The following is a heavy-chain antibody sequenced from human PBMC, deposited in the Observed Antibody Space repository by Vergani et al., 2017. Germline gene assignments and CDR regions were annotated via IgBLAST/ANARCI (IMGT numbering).Heavy chain of an antibody. CDR2: INPNRGGT. V-gene: IGHV1-2*02. CDR1: GYTFTGYY. CDR3: ARETTIFGVVISMDV. D-gene: IGHD3-3*01. Sequence: QVQLVQSGAEVKKPGASVKVSCKASGYTFTGYYMHWVRQAPGQGLEWMGWINPNRGGTNYAQKFQGRVTMTRDTSISTAYMELSRLISDDTAVYYCARETTIFGVVISMDVWGKGTTVTVSS. J-gene: IGHJ6*03.